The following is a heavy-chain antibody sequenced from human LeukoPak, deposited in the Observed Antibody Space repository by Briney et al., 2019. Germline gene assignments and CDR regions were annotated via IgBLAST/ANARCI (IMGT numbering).Heavy chain of an antibody. D-gene: IGHD6-13*01. Sequence: GGSLRLSCAASGFSFSTYSMSWVRQAPGKGLEWVSAISGSGGSTYYADSVKGRFTISRDNSKNTLYLQMNSLRAEDTAVYYCAKDLTEIAAAGNDYWGQGTLVTVSS. V-gene: IGHV3-23*01. J-gene: IGHJ4*02. CDR2: ISGSGGST. CDR1: GFSFSTYS. CDR3: AKDLTEIAAAGNDY.